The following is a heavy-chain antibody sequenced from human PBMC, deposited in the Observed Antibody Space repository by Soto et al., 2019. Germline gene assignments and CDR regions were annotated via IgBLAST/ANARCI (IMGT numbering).Heavy chain of an antibody. CDR2: ISWNSGSI. D-gene: IGHD1-26*01. CDR1: GFTFDDYA. CDR3: ARSPPRWELPVDY. J-gene: IGHJ4*02. Sequence: GGSLRLSCAASGFTFDDYAMRWVRQAPGKGLEWVSGISWNSGSIGYADSVKGRFTISRDNAKNSLYLQMNSLRAEDTALYYCARSPPRWELPVDYWGQGTRVTVAS. V-gene: IGHV3-9*01.